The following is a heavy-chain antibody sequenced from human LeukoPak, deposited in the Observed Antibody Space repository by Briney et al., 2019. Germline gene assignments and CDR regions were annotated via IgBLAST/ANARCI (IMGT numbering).Heavy chain of an antibody. CDR3: ARDGSSWFDY. J-gene: IGHJ4*02. D-gene: IGHD6-13*01. V-gene: IGHV4-39*07. CDR1: GGSISSSSYY. CDR2: IYYSGST. Sequence: SETLSLTCTVSGGSISSSSYYWGWIRQPPGKGLEWIGSIYYSGSTYYNPSLKSRVTISVDTSKNQFSLKLSSVTAADTAVYYCARDGSSWFDYWGQGTLVTVSS.